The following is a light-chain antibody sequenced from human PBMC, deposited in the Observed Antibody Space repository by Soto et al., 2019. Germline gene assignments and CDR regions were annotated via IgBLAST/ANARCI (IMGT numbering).Light chain of an antibody. CDR1: SSDVGSYNL. CDR3: CSYAGSRGLV. J-gene: IGLJ2*01. V-gene: IGLV2-23*01. CDR2: EGS. Sequence: QAVVTQPASVSGSPGQSITISCTGTSSDVGSYNLVSWYQQHPGKAPKLMIYEGSKRPSGVSNRFSGSKSGNTASLTISGLQAEDEADYYCCSYAGSRGLVFGGGTKPTVL.